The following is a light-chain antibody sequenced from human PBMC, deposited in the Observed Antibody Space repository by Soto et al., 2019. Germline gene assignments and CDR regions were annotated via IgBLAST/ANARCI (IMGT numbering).Light chain of an antibody. CDR2: EVN. V-gene: IGLV2-14*01. CDR3: SSWTSSTTQV. CDR1: SNDVGGYNF. J-gene: IGLJ3*02. Sequence: QSALTQPASVSGSPGQSITISCTGTSNDVGGYNFVSWYQQHPGKAPKLMIYEVNNRPSGVSNRFSGSKSGNTASLTISGLQAEDEGDYYCSSWTSSTTQVLGGGTKLTVL.